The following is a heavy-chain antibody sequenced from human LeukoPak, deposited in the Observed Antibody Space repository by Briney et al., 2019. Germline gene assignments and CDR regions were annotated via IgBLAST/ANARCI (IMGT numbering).Heavy chain of an antibody. J-gene: IGHJ6*03. V-gene: IGHV4-4*07. Sequence: SETLSLTCTVPGGSISSYYWSWIRQPAGKGLEWIGRIYTSGSTNYNPSLKSRVTMSVDTSKNQFSLKLSSVTAADTAVYYCAREGFLEWLLTDYYYYYMDVWGKGTTVTVSS. CDR2: IYTSGST. CDR3: AREGFLEWLLTDYYYYYMDV. D-gene: IGHD3-3*01. CDR1: GGSISSYY.